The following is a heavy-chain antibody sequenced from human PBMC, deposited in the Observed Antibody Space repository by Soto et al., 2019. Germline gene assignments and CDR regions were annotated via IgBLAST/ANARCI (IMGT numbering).Heavy chain of an antibody. CDR1: GFTVSSNY. CDR2: IYSGGST. D-gene: IGHD3-22*01. CDR3: ARDHPHYYDSSGYNVFDI. J-gene: IGHJ3*02. V-gene: IGHV3-66*01. Sequence: EVQLVESGGGLVQPGGSLRLSCAASGFTVSSNYMSWVRQAPGKGLEWVSVIYSGGSTDYADSVKGRFTISRDNSKNTLYLQMNSLRAEDTAVYYCARDHPHYYDSSGYNVFDIWGQGTMVTVSS.